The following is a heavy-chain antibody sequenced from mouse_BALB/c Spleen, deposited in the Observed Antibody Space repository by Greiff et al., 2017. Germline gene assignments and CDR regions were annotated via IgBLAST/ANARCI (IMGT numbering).Heavy chain of an antibody. CDR2: ISYSGST. J-gene: IGHJ3*01. CDR3: ATTVVARGFAY. D-gene: IGHD1-1*01. CDR1: GYSITSDYA. V-gene: IGHV3-2*02. Sequence: EVQLQESGPGLVKPSQSLSLTCTVTGYSITSDYAWNWIRQFPGNKLEWMGYISYSGSTSYNPSLKSRISITRDTSKNQFFLQLNSVTTEDTATYYCATTVVARGFAYWGQGTLVTVSA.